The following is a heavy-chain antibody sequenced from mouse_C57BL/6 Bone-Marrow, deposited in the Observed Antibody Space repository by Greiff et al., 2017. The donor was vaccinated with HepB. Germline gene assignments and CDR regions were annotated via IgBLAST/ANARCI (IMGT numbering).Heavy chain of an antibody. CDR3: ARRGDYDVLDY. CDR2: ISSGGSYT. CDR1: GFTFSSYG. J-gene: IGHJ4*01. D-gene: IGHD2-4*01. Sequence: EVQLQESGGDLVKPGGSLKLSCAASGFTFSSYGMSWVRQTPDKRLEWVATISSGGSYTYYPDSVKGRFTISRDNAKNTLYLQMSSLKSEDTAMYYCARRGDYDVLDYWGQGTSVTVSS. V-gene: IGHV5-6*01.